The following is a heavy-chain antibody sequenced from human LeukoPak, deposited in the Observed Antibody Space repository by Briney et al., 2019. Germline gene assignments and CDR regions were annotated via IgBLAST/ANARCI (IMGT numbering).Heavy chain of an antibody. CDR2: IWYDGSNK. CDR1: GFTFSSYG. V-gene: IGHV3-33*01. J-gene: IGHJ4*02. Sequence: GGSLRLSCAASGFTFSSYGMHWVRQAPGKGLEWVAVIWYDGSNKYYADSVKGRFTISRDNSKNTLYLQMNSLRAEDTAVYYCARAAEDIVVVVAATPETDYWGQGTLVTVSS. CDR3: ARAAEDIVVVVAATPETDY. D-gene: IGHD2-15*01.